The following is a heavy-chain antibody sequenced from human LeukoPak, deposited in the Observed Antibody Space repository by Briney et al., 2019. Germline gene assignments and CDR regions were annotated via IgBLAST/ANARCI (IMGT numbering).Heavy chain of an antibody. Sequence: SETLSLTCTVSGGSISSYFWSWIRQPPGKGLEWIGYIYYSGSTNYSPSLKSRVTMSVDTSKNQFSLKLSSVTAADTAVYYCARGGSSAWNVGNSWGQGTLVTVSS. CDR1: GGSISSYF. CDR2: IYYSGST. D-gene: IGHD6-19*01. J-gene: IGHJ4*02. CDR3: ARGGSSAWNVGNS. V-gene: IGHV4-59*01.